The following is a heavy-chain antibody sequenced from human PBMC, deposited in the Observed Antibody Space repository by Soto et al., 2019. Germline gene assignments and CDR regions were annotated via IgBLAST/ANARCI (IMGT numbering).Heavy chain of an antibody. CDR2: IKSKTDGGTT. V-gene: IGHV3-15*01. CDR1: GFTFSNAW. Sequence: PGGSLRLSCAASGFTFSNAWMSWVRQAPGKGLEWVGRIKSKTDGGTTDYAAPVKGRFTISRDDSKNTLYLQMNSLKTEDTAVYYCTTDQYYDSSGYYTLPFDYWGQGTLVTVSS. D-gene: IGHD3-22*01. CDR3: TTDQYYDSSGYYTLPFDY. J-gene: IGHJ4*02.